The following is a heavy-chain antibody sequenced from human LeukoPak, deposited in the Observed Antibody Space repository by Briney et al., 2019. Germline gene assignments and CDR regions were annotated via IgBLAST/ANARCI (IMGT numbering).Heavy chain of an antibody. D-gene: IGHD1-26*01. CDR1: GYSFTASY. CDR2: INPSSGGT. CDR3: AKEFPSGATRDLDY. J-gene: IGHJ4*02. Sequence: ASVKVSCQASGYSFTASYMHWVRQAPGQGLEWLGWINPSSGGTKYAPKFQGRVTLTRDTSINTAYMELTSLRSDDTAMYYCAKEFPSGATRDLDYWGKGTLVTVSS. V-gene: IGHV1-2*02.